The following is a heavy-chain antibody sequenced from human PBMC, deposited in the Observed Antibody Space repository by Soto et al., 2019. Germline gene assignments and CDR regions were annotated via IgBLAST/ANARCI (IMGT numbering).Heavy chain of an antibody. CDR2: IWYDGSKK. D-gene: IGHD3-22*01. CDR1: GFTFSSYG. J-gene: IGHJ4*02. V-gene: IGHV3-33*01. Sequence: QVQLVESGGGVVQPGRSLRLSCAASGFTFSSYGMHWVRQAPGKGLEWVAVIWYDGSKKYYADSVKGRFTISRDNSKNKLYKLISGLRAEDPAVYYCEGDEEPAPSAYYYDSSGYYPPGDYWGQGTLVTVSS. CDR3: EGDEEPAPSAYYYDSSGYYPPGDY.